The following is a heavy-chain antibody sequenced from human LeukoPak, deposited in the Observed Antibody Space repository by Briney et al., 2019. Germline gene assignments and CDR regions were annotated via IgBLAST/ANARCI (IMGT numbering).Heavy chain of an antibody. CDR2: INPNSGGT. V-gene: IGHV1-2*02. D-gene: IGHD2-15*01. CDR3: ARSDVVVVTATTHFDY. Sequence: GASVKVSCKASGYTFTAYYIQWVRQAPGHGLEWMGWINPNSGGTNYAQNFQGRVTMTSDTSTYTTHMELSRLRSDDTAVYYCARSDVVVVTATTHFDYWGQGTLVTVSS. J-gene: IGHJ4*02. CDR1: GYTFTAYY.